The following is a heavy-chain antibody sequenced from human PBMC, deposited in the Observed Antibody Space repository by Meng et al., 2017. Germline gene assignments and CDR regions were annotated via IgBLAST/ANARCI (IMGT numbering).Heavy chain of an antibody. Sequence: SETLSLTCTVSGGSISSGSYYWSWIRQPAGKGLEWIGRIYTSGSTNYNPSLKSRVTISVDTSKNQFSPKLSSVTAADTAVYYCARARGDIVATTNAFDIWGQGTMVTVSS. J-gene: IGHJ3*02. V-gene: IGHV4-61*02. CDR1: GGSISSGSYY. CDR2: IYTSGST. D-gene: IGHD5-12*01. CDR3: ARARGDIVATTNAFDI.